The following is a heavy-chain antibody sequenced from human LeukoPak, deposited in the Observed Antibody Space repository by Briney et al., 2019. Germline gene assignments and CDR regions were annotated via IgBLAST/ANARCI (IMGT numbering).Heavy chain of an antibody. V-gene: IGHV3-21*04. CDR2: ISYTGTYI. J-gene: IGHJ4*02. CDR1: GITVSTNY. Sequence: PGGSLRLSCAASGITVSTNYMSWVRQAPGKGLEWVSSISYTGTYIYYADSVKGRFTISRDNAQNSLYLQMNSLRAEDTAIYYCVRDRGTYRPIDYWGQGTLVTVSS. CDR3: VRDRGTYRPIDY. D-gene: IGHD1-26*01.